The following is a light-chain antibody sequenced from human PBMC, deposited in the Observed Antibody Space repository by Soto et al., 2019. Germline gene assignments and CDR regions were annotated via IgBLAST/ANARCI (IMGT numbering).Light chain of an antibody. J-gene: IGKJ5*01. CDR2: GAS. CDR1: QSVSSN. CDR3: QQYSNWPPIT. Sequence: IVLTQSPADMVMLPCGSGKRSCRASQSVSSNLAWYQQKPGQAPRLLIYGASTRATGIPDRFSGSGSGTEFTLTISRLKPEDFAVYYCQQYSNWPPITFGQGTRLEIK. V-gene: IGKV3-15*01.